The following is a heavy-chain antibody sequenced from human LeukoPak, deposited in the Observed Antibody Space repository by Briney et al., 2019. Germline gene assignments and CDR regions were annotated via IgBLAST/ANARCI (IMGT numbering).Heavy chain of an antibody. V-gene: IGHV4-38-2*02. D-gene: IGHD2-21*02. CDR2: INHSGST. Sequence: SETLSLTCTVSGYSISSGYYWSWIRQPPGRGLEWIGEINHSGSTNYNPSLKSRVTISVDTSKNQFSLKLSSVTAADTAVYYCARKDSYCGGDCYRDAFDIWGQGTMVTVSS. J-gene: IGHJ3*02. CDR1: GYSISSGYY. CDR3: ARKDSYCGGDCYRDAFDI.